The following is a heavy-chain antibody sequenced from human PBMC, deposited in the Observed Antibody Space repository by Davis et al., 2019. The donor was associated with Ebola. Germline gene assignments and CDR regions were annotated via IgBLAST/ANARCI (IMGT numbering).Heavy chain of an antibody. J-gene: IGHJ6*02. CDR3: ARQYSSSWYYYTMDV. D-gene: IGHD6-13*01. V-gene: IGHV1-8*01. CDR1: GYTFTNYD. Sequence: ASVTVSCKASGYTFTNYDINWVRQATGQGLEWMGWMNPNSGNTGYAQKFQGRVTMTRNTSISTAYMELSSLTSEDTAVYYCARQYSSSWYYYTMDVWGQGTTVTVSS. CDR2: MNPNSGNT.